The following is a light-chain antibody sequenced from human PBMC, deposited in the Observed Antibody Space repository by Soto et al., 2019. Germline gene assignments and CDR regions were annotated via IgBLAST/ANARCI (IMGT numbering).Light chain of an antibody. CDR3: SSFTGTSYV. V-gene: IGLV2-14*01. Sequence: QSVLTQPASVSGSPGQSITISCTGASSDVGGNNYVSWYQQYPGKAPKLMVCDVSNRPSGVSNRFSGSKSGNTASLTISGLQAEDEADYYCSSFTGTSYVFVTGTKVTVL. J-gene: IGLJ1*01. CDR2: DVS. CDR1: SSDVGGNNY.